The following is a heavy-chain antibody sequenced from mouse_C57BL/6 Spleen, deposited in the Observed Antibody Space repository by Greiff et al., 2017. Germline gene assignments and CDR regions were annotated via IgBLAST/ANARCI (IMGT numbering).Heavy chain of an antibody. CDR1: GFTFSSYA. V-gene: IGHV5-4*03. Sequence: DVMLVESGGGLVKPGGSLKLSCAASGFTFSSYAMSWVRQTPEKRLEWVATISDGGSYTYYPDNVKGRFTISRDNAKNHLYLQMSHLKSEDTAMYYCARGGDPGWFAYWGQGTLVTVSA. J-gene: IGHJ3*01. CDR3: ARGGDPGWFAY. CDR2: ISDGGSYT.